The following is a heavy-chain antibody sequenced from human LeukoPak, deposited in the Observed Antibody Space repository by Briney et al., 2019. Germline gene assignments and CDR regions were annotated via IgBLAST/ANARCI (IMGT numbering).Heavy chain of an antibody. J-gene: IGHJ4*02. CDR3: ASFLWVISFDY. CDR1: GGSISSNNYY. D-gene: IGHD2-21*01. CDR2: IYYSGST. V-gene: IGHV4-39*01. Sequence: SETLSLTCTVSGGSISSNNYYWGWIRQPPGKGLEWIGSIYYSGSTYYNPSLKSRVTISVDTSKNQYSLKLSPVTAADTAAYYCASFLWVISFDYWGQGTLVTVSS.